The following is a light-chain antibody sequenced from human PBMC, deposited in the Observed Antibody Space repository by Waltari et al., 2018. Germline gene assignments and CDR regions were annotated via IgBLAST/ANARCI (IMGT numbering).Light chain of an antibody. J-gene: IGLJ2*01. V-gene: IGLV2-11*01. CDR1: RSDVGGYHY. CDR3: CSYAGSYPVV. CDR2: DVS. Sequence: QSAPTRPRTVSGSPGQPVPISSTGTRSDVGGYHYAPWYHQHPGKAPQLMIYDVSKRPSGVPDRFSGSKSGNPASLTISGLQAEDEADYYCCSYAGSYPVVFGGGTKLTVL.